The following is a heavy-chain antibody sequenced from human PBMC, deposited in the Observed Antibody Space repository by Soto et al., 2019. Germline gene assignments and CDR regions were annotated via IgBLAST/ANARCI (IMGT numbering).Heavy chain of an antibody. CDR2: IKQDGSEK. CDR1: GFTFSTHW. J-gene: IGHJ4*02. CDR3: ARGDYFDRRFDN. Sequence: GGSLRLSCAASGFTFSTHWMNWVRQAPGKGLEWVADIKQDGSEKYYVDSVKGRFIVYRDNVKNTLYLQMNSLRVEDTAVYYCARGDYFDRRFDNWGQGTLVTVS. V-gene: IGHV3-7*03. D-gene: IGHD3-22*01.